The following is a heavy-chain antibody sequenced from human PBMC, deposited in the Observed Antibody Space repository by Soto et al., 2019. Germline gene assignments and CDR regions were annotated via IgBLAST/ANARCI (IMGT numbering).Heavy chain of an antibody. J-gene: IGHJ4*02. D-gene: IGHD7-27*01. Sequence: LSCTVSGGSFKSGSYSWIWVRQAPGKGPEWVALISYDGTNKFYADSVKGRFTISRDNSKSTLYLQVDSLRPEDAAVYYCARDPKTSGGQHWAFNYFDSWGQGTLVTVSS. CDR2: ISYDGTNK. CDR1: GGSFKSGSYS. CDR3: ARDPKTSGGQHWAFNYFDS. V-gene: IGHV3-30-3*01.